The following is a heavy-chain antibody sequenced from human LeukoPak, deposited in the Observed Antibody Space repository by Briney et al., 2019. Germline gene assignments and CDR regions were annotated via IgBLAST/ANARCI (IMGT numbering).Heavy chain of an antibody. CDR2: ISGSGSII. CDR1: GFTFSSYE. D-gene: IGHD6-13*01. Sequence: PGGSLRLSCAASGFTFSSYEMNWLRQAPGKGLEWVSYISGSGSIIYYADSVKGRFAISRDNAKDSLFLQMNSLRVEDTAVYYCARGPGTAAPGTRNFDYWGQGTLVTVSS. CDR3: ARGPGTAAPGTRNFDY. J-gene: IGHJ4*02. V-gene: IGHV3-48*03.